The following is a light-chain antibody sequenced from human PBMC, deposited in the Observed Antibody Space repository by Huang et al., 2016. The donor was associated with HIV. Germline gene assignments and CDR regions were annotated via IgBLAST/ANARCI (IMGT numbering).Light chain of an antibody. CDR1: QDISNY. J-gene: IGKJ3*01. CDR3: QQYDNLPRFT. V-gene: IGKV1-33*01. Sequence: DIQMTQSPSSLSASVGDRVTITCQAIQDISNYLNWYQQKPGKAPKLLIYDASNLETGVSSRFSGSGSGTYFTFTISSLQPEDIATYYCQQYDNLPRFTFGPGTKVDIK. CDR2: DAS.